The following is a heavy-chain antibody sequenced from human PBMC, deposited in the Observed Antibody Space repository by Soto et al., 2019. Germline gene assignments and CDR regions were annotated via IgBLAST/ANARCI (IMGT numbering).Heavy chain of an antibody. D-gene: IGHD6-13*01. J-gene: IGHJ4*02. CDR3: ASDPLQLIAAAGTTDY. V-gene: IGHV1-3*01. CDR1: GYTFTSYA. Sequence: GASVKVSCKASGYTFTSYAMHWVRQAPGQRLEWMGWINAGNGNTKYSQKFQGRVTITRDTSASTAYMELGSLRSEDTAVYYCASDPLQLIAAAGTTDYWGQGTLVTVSS. CDR2: INAGNGNT.